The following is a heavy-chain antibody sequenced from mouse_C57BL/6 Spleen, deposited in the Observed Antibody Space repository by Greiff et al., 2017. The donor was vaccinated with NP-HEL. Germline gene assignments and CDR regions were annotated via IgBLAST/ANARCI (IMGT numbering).Heavy chain of an antibody. V-gene: IGHV1-80*01. D-gene: IGHD1-1*01. CDR2: IYPGDGDT. CDR3: SRGDTTVVGAMDY. CDR1: GYAFSSYW. J-gene: IGHJ4*01. Sequence: VQLQQSGAELVKPGASVKISCKASGYAFSSYWMNWVKQRPGKGLEWIGQIYPGDGDTNYNGKFKGKATLTADKSSSTAYMQLSSLTSEDSAVYFWSRGDTTVVGAMDYWGQGTSVTVSS.